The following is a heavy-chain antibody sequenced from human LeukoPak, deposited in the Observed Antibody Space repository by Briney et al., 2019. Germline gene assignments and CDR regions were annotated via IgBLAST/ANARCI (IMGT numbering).Heavy chain of an antibody. CDR1: GYNFTNYW. CDR2: IYPGDSDA. D-gene: IGHD3/OR15-3a*01. Sequence: GEFLKISCKGSGYNFTNYWIGWVRQMPGKGLVWMGIIYPGDSDARYSPSFQGQVTISADKSITTVYLEWNSLKASDTAIYYCARSSISRGFGLVNKWLDPWGQGTLVTVSS. CDR3: ARSSISRGFGLVNKWLDP. J-gene: IGHJ5*02. V-gene: IGHV5-51*01.